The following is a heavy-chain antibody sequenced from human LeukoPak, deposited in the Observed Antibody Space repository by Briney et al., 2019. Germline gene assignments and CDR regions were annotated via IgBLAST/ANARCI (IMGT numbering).Heavy chain of an antibody. J-gene: IGHJ4*02. CDR3: AKWKFADVRKNYYGSGSYYVGFDY. V-gene: IGHV3-23*01. CDR2: ITISGGTT. Sequence: GGSLRLSCAASGFTFSSYAMGWVRQAPGKGLEWVSDITISGGTTHFYSDSAKGRFTISRDNSKNALYLEMNSLRAEDTAVYYCAKWKFADVRKNYYGSGSYYVGFDYWGPGTLVTVSS. D-gene: IGHD3-10*01. CDR1: GFTFSSYA.